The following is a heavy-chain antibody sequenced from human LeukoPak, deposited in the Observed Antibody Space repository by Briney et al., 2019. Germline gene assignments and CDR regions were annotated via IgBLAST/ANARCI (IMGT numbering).Heavy chain of an antibody. CDR1: GGSISSGSYY. CDR2: IYTSGST. V-gene: IGHV4-61*02. CDR3: ARGRSYEYGDYDY. Sequence: ASETLSLTCTVSGGSISSGSYYWSWIRQPAGKGLEWIGRIYTSGSTNYNPSLKSRVIVSGDTSKNQFSLNLNSVTAADTALYYCARGRSYEYGDYDYWGQGTLVTVSS. J-gene: IGHJ4*02. D-gene: IGHD3-16*01.